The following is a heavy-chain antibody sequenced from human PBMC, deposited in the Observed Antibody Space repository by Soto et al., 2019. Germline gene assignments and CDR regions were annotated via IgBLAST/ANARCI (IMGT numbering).Heavy chain of an antibody. Sequence: ETLSLTCAVSGDAISSGYHWAWIRQPPGKGLEWVASIYHTGTTYYNPSLTSRLTISVDTSKNQFSLTLSSVTAADSAGYYCARPDCVGYYPYF. J-gene: IGHJ1*01. CDR1: GDAISSGYH. V-gene: IGHV4-38-2*01. CDR2: IYHTGTT. CDR3: ARPDCVGYYPYF. D-gene: IGHD2-21*01.